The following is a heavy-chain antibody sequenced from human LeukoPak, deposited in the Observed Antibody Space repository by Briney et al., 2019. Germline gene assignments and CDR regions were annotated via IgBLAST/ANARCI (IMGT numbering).Heavy chain of an antibody. J-gene: IGHJ4*02. Sequence: GGSLRLSCAASGFTFSRYGMHWVRQAPGKGLEWVAVILYDGSNKYYADSVKGRFTISRDNSKNTLYLQMNCLRAEDTAVYYCAKGFFYYDSSGYLRGPFDYWGQGTLVTVSS. CDR1: GFTFSRYG. V-gene: IGHV3-30*18. CDR3: AKGFFYYDSSGYLRGPFDY. CDR2: ILYDGSNK. D-gene: IGHD3-22*01.